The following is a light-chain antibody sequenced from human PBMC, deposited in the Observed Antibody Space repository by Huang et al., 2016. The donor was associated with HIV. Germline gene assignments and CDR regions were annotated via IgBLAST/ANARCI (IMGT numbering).Light chain of an antibody. CDR1: QDINRW. J-gene: IGKJ4*01. Sequence: DIQMTQSPSSVSASVGDRISFTCRASQDINRWLAWYQQKPGKAPKLLSYAASTLQGGVPSRFSGRGSGTGFTLTINNLQPEDFATYFCQQAVSFPLTFGGGTKVEIK. CDR2: AAS. CDR3: QQAVSFPLT. V-gene: IGKV1-12*01.